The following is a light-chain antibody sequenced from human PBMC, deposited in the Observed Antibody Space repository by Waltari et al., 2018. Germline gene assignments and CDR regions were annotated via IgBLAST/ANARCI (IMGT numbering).Light chain of an antibody. CDR1: SSDVGGHNH. V-gene: IGLV2-14*03. CDR2: DVT. Sequence: QSALPQPAPVSGYPGQSITISCTGTSSDVGGHNHVPWYQQHPCQAPKLLIYDVTKWPSGVSDRFSGSKSGNTASLTISGLQAEDEADYYCNSFTSSTTWVFGGGTRVTVL. J-gene: IGLJ3*02. CDR3: NSFTSSTTWV.